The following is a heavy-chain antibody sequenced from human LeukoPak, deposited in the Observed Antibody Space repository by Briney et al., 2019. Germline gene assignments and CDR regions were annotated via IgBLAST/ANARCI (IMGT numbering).Heavy chain of an antibody. V-gene: IGHV4-34*01. J-gene: IGHJ5*02. CDR1: GGSFSGYY. D-gene: IGHD1-26*01. CDR3: VSRHIVGATTFRFDP. Sequence: SETLSLTCAVYGGSFSGYYWSWIRQPPGKGLEWIGEINHSGSTNYNPSLKSRVTISVDTSKNQFSLKLSSVTAADTAVYYCVSRHIVGATTFRFDPWGQGTLVTVSS. CDR2: INHSGST.